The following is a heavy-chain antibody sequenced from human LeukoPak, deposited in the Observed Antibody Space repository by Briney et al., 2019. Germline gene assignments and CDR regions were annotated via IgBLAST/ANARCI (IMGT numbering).Heavy chain of an antibody. Sequence: PGGSLRLSCAASGFTFSSYAMSRVRQAPGKGLEWVSAISGSGGSTYYADSVKGRFTISRDNSKNTLYLQMNSLRAEDTAVYYCAKDPQIGYDFWSGYYPSFDYWGQGTLVTVSS. CDR3: AKDPQIGYDFWSGYYPSFDY. CDR1: GFTFSSYA. V-gene: IGHV3-23*01. J-gene: IGHJ4*02. CDR2: ISGSGGST. D-gene: IGHD3-3*01.